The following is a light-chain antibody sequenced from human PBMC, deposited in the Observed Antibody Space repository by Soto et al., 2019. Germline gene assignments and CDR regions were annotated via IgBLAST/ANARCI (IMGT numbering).Light chain of an antibody. Sequence: QSVLTQPPSASGTPGQRVTISCSGSSSNIGANPINWYQQLPGTAPNLLIYNNDQRPSGVPDRFSASKSGTSSSLAISGRQADDEADYYCEAWDDSLYGAVLGGGTKLTVL. J-gene: IGLJ2*01. CDR1: SSNIGANP. V-gene: IGLV1-44*01. CDR2: NND. CDR3: EAWDDSLYGAV.